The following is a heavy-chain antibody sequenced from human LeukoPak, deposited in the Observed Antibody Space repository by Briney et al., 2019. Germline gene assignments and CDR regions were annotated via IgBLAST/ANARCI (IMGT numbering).Heavy chain of an antibody. J-gene: IGHJ4*02. CDR1: GFTFSSYG. V-gene: IGHV3-33*01. D-gene: IGHD5-24*01. CDR3: ARERDGLPFDY. CDR2: IWYDGSNK. Sequence: GGSLRLSCAASGFTFSSYGMHWVRQAPGKGLEWVAVIWYDGSNKYYADSVKGRFTISRDNSKNTLYLQMNSLRAEDTAVYYCARERDGLPFDYWGQGTLVTVSS.